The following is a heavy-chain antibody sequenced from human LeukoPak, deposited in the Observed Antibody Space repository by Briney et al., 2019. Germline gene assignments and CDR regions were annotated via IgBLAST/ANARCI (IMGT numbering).Heavy chain of an antibody. J-gene: IGHJ6*03. CDR3: ARHRYYYRSGSYYGAPYYMDV. Sequence: ASVKVSCKASGYIFTSYNIYWVRQAPGQGLEWMGIINPSGGSTNYAQKFQGRVTMTRDTSKNQFSLKLSSVTAADTAVYYCARHRYYYRSGSYYGAPYYMDVWGKGTTVTISS. CDR1: GYIFTSYN. CDR2: INPSGGST. V-gene: IGHV1-46*01. D-gene: IGHD3-10*01.